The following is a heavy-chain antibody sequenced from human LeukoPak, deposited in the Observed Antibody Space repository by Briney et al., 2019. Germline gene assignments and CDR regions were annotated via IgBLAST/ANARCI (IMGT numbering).Heavy chain of an antibody. CDR3: ARVVEMATATDY. Sequence: PAETLSLTCTVSGVSISSSSYYWGWIRQPPGKGLEWIGSIYYSGSTYYNPSLKSRVTISVDTSKNQFSLKLSSVTAADTAVYYCARVVEMATATDYWGQGTLVTVSS. CDR2: IYYSGST. CDR1: GVSISSSSYY. V-gene: IGHV4-39*07. J-gene: IGHJ4*02. D-gene: IGHD5-24*01.